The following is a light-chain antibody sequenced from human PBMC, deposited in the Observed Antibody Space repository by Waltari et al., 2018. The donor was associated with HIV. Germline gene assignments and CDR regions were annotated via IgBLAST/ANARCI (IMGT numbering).Light chain of an antibody. CDR2: EVS. J-gene: IGLJ1*01. V-gene: IGLV2-23*02. CDR3: CSYAGSSTYV. Sequence: QSALTQPASVSGSPGQSITISCTGTSSYVGSYNLLSWYQQHPGKAPKLMIYEVSKRPSGVSNRFSGSKSGNTASLTISGLQAEDEADYYCCSYAGSSTYVFGTGTKVTVL. CDR1: SSYVGSYNL.